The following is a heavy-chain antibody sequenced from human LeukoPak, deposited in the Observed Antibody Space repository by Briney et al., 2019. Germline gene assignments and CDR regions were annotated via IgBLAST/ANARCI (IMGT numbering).Heavy chain of an antibody. D-gene: IGHD2-2*01. CDR1: GFTFSSYA. CDR2: ISYDGSNK. J-gene: IGHJ4*02. Sequence: GGSLRLSCAASGFTFSSYAMHWVRQAPGKGLEWVAVISYDGSNKYYADSVKGRFTISRGNSKNTLYLQMNSLRAEDTAVYYCARVYCSSTSCYPPDYWGQGTLVTVSS. V-gene: IGHV3-30-3*01. CDR3: ARVYCSSTSCYPPDY.